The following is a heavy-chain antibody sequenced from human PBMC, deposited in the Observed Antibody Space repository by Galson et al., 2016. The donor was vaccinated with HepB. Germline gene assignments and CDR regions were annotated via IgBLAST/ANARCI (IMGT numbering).Heavy chain of an antibody. J-gene: IGHJ6*03. CDR3: ARGDNPDYGDYASAYYYMDV. V-gene: IGHV4-34*01. CDR1: GESFSGYY. Sequence: SETLSLTCAVFGESFSGYYWSWIRQPPGKGLEWIGEINHSGSTNYNPSLKSRVTISVDTSKNQFSLKLSSVTAADTAVYYCARGDNPDYGDYASAYYYMDVWGKGTPGTVSS. CDR2: INHSGST. D-gene: IGHD4-17*01.